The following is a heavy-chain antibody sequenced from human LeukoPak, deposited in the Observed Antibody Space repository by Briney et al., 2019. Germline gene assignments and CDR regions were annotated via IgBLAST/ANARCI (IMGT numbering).Heavy chain of an antibody. Sequence: GGSLRLSCAASGFTFSNAWMSWVRQAPGKGLEWVGRIKSKTDGGTTDYAAPVKGRFTISRDDSKNTLYLQTNSLKTEDTAVYYCTTGTYYYAGNDYWGQGTLVTVSS. CDR2: IKSKTDGGTT. D-gene: IGHD3-10*01. CDR1: GFTFSNAW. V-gene: IGHV3-15*01. J-gene: IGHJ4*02. CDR3: TTGTYYYAGNDY.